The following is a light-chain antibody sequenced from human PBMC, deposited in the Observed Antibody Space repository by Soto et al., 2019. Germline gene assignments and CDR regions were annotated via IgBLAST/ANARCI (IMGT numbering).Light chain of an antibody. Sequence: EIVMTQSPATLSVSPGERATLSCMASQSVSSNLAWYQQKPGQAPRLLLYGASTRATGIPARVSGSGSGTEFTLTIRSLQSEDFAVEYCQHYNNWPLYTFGQGTKLEIK. V-gene: IGKV3-15*01. J-gene: IGKJ2*01. CDR1: QSVSSN. CDR3: QHYNNWPLYT. CDR2: GAS.